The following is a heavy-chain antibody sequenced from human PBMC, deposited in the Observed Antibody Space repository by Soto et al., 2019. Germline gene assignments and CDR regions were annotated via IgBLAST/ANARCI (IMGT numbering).Heavy chain of an antibody. CDR1: GGSISSYY. V-gene: IGHV4-59*01. Sequence: QVQLQESGPGLVKSWETLSLTCTVSGGSISSYYWSWLRQPPGKELEWIGYIYYSGSTNYNPSLKSRVIISVDTSKYQFSLTLSSVAAADTAVYYCARDVITWYFDLWGRGTLITVSS. CDR3: ARDVITWYFDL. CDR2: IYYSGST. J-gene: IGHJ2*01.